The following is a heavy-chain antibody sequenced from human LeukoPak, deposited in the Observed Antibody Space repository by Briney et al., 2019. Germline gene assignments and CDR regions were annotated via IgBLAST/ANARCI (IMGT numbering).Heavy chain of an antibody. CDR1: GGSFSGYY. J-gene: IGHJ6*02. CDR2: INHSGST. CDR3: ARGSYYDSSGTYYYGMDV. D-gene: IGHD3-22*01. Sequence: PSETLSLTCAVYGGSFSGYYWSWIRQPPGKGLEWIGEINHSGSTNYNPSLKSRVTISVDTSKNQFSLKLSSVTAADMAVYYCARGSYYDSSGTYYYGMDVWGQGTTVTVSS. V-gene: IGHV4-34*01.